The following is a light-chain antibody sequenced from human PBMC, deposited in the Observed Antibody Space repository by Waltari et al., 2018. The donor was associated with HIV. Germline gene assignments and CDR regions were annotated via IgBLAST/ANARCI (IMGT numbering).Light chain of an antibody. CDR3: QQYGSSPWYT. V-gene: IGKV3-20*01. CDR1: HSVSSSY. CDR2: GAS. Sequence: EIVLTQSPGTLSLSPGDRATLSCRASHSVSSSYLAWYQQKPGQDPRLLIYGASSRATGIPDRFSGSGSGTDFTLTISRLEPGDFAVYYCQQYGSSPWYTFGQGTKLEIK. J-gene: IGKJ2*01.